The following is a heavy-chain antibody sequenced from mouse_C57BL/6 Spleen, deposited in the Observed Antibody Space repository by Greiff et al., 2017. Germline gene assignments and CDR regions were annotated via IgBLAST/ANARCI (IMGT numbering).Heavy chain of an antibody. V-gene: IGHV1-69*01. CDR2: IDPSDSYT. Sequence: QVQLQQPGAELVMPGASVKLSCKASGYTFTSYWMHWVKQRPGQGLEWIGEIDPSDSYTNYNQKFKGKSTLTVDTSSSTAYMQLSSLTSEDSAVYYCARYGPAWFAYWGQGTLVTVSA. CDR1: GYTFTSYW. J-gene: IGHJ3*01. CDR3: ARYGPAWFAY. D-gene: IGHD1-1*02.